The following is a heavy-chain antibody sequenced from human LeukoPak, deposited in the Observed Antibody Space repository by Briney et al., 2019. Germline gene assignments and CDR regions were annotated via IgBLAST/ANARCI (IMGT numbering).Heavy chain of an antibody. CDR3: ARMRGPLRGFGWFGAVGFDY. D-gene: IGHD3-10*01. CDR2: INHSGST. J-gene: IGHJ4*02. V-gene: IGHV4-34*01. Sequence: PSETLSLTCAVYGGSFSGYYWSWIRQPPGKGLEWIGEINHSGSTNYNPSLKSRVTISVDTSKNQFSLKLSSVTAADTAVYYCARMRGPLRGFGWFGAVGFDYWGQGTLVTVSS. CDR1: GGSFSGYY.